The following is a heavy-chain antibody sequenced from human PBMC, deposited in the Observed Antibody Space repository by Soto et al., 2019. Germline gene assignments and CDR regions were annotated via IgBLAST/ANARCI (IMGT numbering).Heavy chain of an antibody. CDR1: GFTFSRYA. D-gene: IGHD4-4*01. CDR3: AKGGTTVVTPHIY. CDR2: ISGSGGST. V-gene: IGHV3-23*01. Sequence: EVQLLESGGGLVQPGGSLRLSCAASGFTFSRYAMSWVRQAPGKGLEWVSSISGSGGSTYYADSVKGRCTISRDNSKNTLYLQMNSLRAEDTAVYYCAKGGTTVVTPHIYLGQGTLVTVSS. J-gene: IGHJ4*02.